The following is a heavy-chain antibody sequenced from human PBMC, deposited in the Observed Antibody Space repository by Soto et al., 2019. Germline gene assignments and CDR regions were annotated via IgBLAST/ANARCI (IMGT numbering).Heavy chain of an antibody. D-gene: IGHD2-21*02. Sequence: SETLSLTCAVYGGSFSGYYWSWIRQPPGKGLEWIGEINHSGSTNYNPSLKSRVTISVDTSKNQFSLKLSSVTAADTAVYYCARVAAGCGDRGGDCYLLDYWGQGTLVTVSS. CDR2: INHSGST. CDR3: ARVAAGCGDRGGDCYLLDY. J-gene: IGHJ4*02. V-gene: IGHV4-34*01. CDR1: GGSFSGYY.